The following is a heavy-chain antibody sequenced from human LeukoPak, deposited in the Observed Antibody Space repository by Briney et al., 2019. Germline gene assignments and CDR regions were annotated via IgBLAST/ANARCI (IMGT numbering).Heavy chain of an antibody. V-gene: IGHV4-34*01. D-gene: IGHD6-13*01. J-gene: IGHJ5*02. CDR2: INHSGST. CDR1: GGSFSGYY. CDR3: ARGSADPAFWFDP. Sequence: SETLSLTCAVYGGSFSGYYWSWIRQPPGKGLEWIGEINHSGSTNYNPSLKSRVTISVDRSKNQFSLKLSSVTAADTAVYYCARGSADPAFWFDPWGQGTLVTVSS.